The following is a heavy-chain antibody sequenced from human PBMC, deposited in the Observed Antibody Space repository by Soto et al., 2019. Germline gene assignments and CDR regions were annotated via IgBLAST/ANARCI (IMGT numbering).Heavy chain of an antibody. J-gene: IGHJ5*02. CDR1: GGTFSSYA. D-gene: IGHD1-26*01. CDR2: IIPIFGTA. CDR3: ARGSILGYKTGESVGYNWFDP. Sequence: SVKVSCKASGGTFSSYAISWVRQAPGQGLEWMGGIIPIFGTANYAQKFQGRVTITADESTSTAYMELSSLRSEDTAAYYCARGSILGYKTGESVGYNWFDPWGQGT. V-gene: IGHV1-69*13.